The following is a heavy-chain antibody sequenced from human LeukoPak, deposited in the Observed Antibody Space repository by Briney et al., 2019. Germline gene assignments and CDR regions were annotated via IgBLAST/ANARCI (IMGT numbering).Heavy chain of an antibody. J-gene: IGHJ4*02. CDR3: VADHYNNHGNFDF. V-gene: IGHV1-24*01. CDR1: GFILTEVS. D-gene: IGHD4-11*01. CDR2: FDRENDET. Sequence: ASVKLSCTVSGFILTEVSIHWLRQAPRKGPEWMGSFDRENDETIYSHNFQGRVAMTEDTSADTAYMELTSLRSDATAVYYCVADHYNNHGNFDFWGQRTLVTVSS.